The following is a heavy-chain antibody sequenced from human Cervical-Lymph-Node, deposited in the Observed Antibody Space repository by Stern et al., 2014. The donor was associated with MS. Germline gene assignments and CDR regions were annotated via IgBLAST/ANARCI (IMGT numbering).Heavy chain of an antibody. D-gene: IGHD6-19*01. J-gene: IGHJ6*02. CDR3: ARVGSGWYGMDV. CDR2: IANDGRNT. CDR1: GFTFSNNA. V-gene: IGHV3-30*04. Sequence: VQLVESGGGAVQPGRSLRLSCEASGFTFSNNAMHWVRQAPGKGLEWGAVIANDGRNTHYADSVKGRFTISRDNPKNTLYLQMNSLRVEDTAVYYCARVGSGWYGMDVWGQGTTVIVSS.